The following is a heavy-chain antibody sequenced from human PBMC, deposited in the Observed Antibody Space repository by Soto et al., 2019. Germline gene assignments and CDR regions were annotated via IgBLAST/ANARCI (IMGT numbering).Heavy chain of an antibody. Sequence: PGGSLRLSCAASGFTFSSYGMHWVRQAPGKGLEWVAVISYDGGNKYYADSVKGRFTISRDNSKNTLYLQMNSLRAEDTAVYYCAKDSSSWGLIYNWFDPWGQGTLLTVSS. J-gene: IGHJ5*02. CDR1: GFTFSSYG. D-gene: IGHD6-13*01. CDR2: ISYDGGNK. CDR3: AKDSSSWGLIYNWFDP. V-gene: IGHV3-30*18.